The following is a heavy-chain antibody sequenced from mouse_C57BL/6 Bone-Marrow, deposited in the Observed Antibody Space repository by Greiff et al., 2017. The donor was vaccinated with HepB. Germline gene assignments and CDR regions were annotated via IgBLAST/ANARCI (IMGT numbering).Heavy chain of an antibody. Sequence: EVKVEESGGDLVKPGGSLKLSCAASGFTFSSYGMSWVRQTPDKRLEWVATISSGGSYNYYPDSVKGRFTISRDNTKNTLYLQMSSLTSEDTAMYSGARHGTVVAMDYWGQGTSVTVSS. CDR3: ARHGTVVAMDY. CDR1: GFTFSSYG. J-gene: IGHJ4*01. V-gene: IGHV5-6*02. CDR2: ISSGGSYN. D-gene: IGHD1-1*01.